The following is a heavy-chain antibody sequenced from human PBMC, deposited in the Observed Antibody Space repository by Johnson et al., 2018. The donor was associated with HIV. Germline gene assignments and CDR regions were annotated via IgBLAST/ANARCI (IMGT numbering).Heavy chain of an antibody. J-gene: IGHJ3*02. CDR1: GFTFSSYG. D-gene: IGHD1-20*01. Sequence: VQLVESGGGLVKPGGSLRLSCAASGFTFSSYGMHWVRQAPGKGLEWVAVIWYDGSNKYYADSVKGRFTISRDNSKNTLYLQMNSLRAEDTAVYYCAKDSMGYNWNQFEAFDIWGQGTMVTVSS. V-gene: IGHV3-33*06. CDR3: AKDSMGYNWNQFEAFDI. CDR2: IWYDGSNK.